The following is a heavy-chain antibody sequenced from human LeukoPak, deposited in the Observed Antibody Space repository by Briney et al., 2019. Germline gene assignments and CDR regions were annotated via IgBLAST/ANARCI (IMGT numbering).Heavy chain of an antibody. J-gene: IGHJ3*02. D-gene: IGHD1-26*01. CDR1: GFTFSSYG. CDR3: AKSFPIKVGATSGDAFDI. Sequence: GGSLRLSCAASGFTFSSYGMHWVRQAPGKGLEWVAVISYDGSNKYYADSVKGRFTISRDNSKNTLYLQMNSLRAEDTAVYYCAKSFPIKVGATSGDAFDIWGQGTMVTVSS. V-gene: IGHV3-30*18. CDR2: ISYDGSNK.